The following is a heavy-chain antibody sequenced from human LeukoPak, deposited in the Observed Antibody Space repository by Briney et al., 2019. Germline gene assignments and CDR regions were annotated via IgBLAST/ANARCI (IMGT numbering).Heavy chain of an antibody. Sequence: GGSLRLSCAASGFTFSSYSMNWVRQAPGKGLEWVSSISSTSSNIYYADSMKGRFTISRDNAKNSLYLQMNSVRAEDTAFYYCARAQYTNTWDIFDYWGQGTLVTVSS. CDR2: ISSTSSNI. CDR3: ARAQYTNTWDIFDY. D-gene: IGHD6-13*01. CDR1: GFTFSSYS. J-gene: IGHJ4*02. V-gene: IGHV3-21*06.